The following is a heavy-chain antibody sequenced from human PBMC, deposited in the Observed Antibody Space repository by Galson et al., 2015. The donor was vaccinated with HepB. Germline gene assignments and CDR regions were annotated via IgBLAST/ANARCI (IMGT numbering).Heavy chain of an antibody. CDR3: ARGRSGSYFHYYYGMDV. J-gene: IGHJ6*02. V-gene: IGHV1-69*01. CDR2: IIPIFGTA. CDR1: GFTFSSYA. D-gene: IGHD1-26*01. Sequence: SCAASGFTFSSYAISWVRQAPGQGLEWMGGIIPIFGTANYAQKFQGRVTITADESTSTAYMELSSLRSEDTAVYYCARGRSGSYFHYYYGMDVWGQGTAVTVSS.